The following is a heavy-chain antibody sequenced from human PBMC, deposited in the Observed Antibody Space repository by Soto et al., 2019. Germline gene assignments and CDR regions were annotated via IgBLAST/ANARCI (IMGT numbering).Heavy chain of an antibody. V-gene: IGHV3-66*01. Sequence: GGSLRLSCAASGFTVSSNYMSWVRQAPGKGLEWVSVIYSGGSTYYADSVKGRFTISRDNSKNTLYLQMNSLRAEDTAVYYCARADYDFWSGYYGHFDCWGQGTLVTVSS. CDR1: GFTVSSNY. J-gene: IGHJ4*02. CDR2: IYSGGST. D-gene: IGHD3-3*01. CDR3: ARADYDFWSGYYGHFDC.